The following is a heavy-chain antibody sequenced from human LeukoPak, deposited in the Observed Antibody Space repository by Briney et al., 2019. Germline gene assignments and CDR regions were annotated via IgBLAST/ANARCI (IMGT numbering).Heavy chain of an antibody. J-gene: IGHJ4*02. CDR2: IHHSGNT. D-gene: IGHD1-1*01. V-gene: IGHV4-38-2*01. CDR1: GYSISRGYH. CDR3: ARVDWNPDY. Sequence: SETLSLTCAVSGYSISRGYHWGWIRQPPGKGLEWIGSIHHSGNTYYNSSLKSRVTISVDTSKNQFSLKVNSVTAADTAVYYCARVDWNPDYWGQGALVAVSS.